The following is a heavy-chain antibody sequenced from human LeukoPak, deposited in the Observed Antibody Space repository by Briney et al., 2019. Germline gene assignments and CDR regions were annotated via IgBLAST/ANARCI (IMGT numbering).Heavy chain of an antibody. D-gene: IGHD2-15*01. V-gene: IGHV1-2*02. CDR3: ARDGGYYYMDG. J-gene: IGHJ6*02. CDR2: IKPNSGDT. CDR1: GYTFTANY. Sequence: GASVTVSFKASGYTFTANYMHWVRQAPGQGLEWMGWIKPNSGDTNYAQEFQGRVIMTRDTSINTAYMELSWLRSDDTAVYYCARDGGYYYMDGWGQGTTVTVSS.